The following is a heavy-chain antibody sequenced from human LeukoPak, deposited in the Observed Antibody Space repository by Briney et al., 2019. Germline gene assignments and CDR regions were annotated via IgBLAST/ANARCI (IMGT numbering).Heavy chain of an antibody. CDR3: AKDLTITMVRGVPDLR. CDR1: GFTFGSYA. D-gene: IGHD3-10*01. Sequence: GGSLRLSCAASGFTFGSYAMTWVRQAPGKGLEWVSTVSGNGGTTFYADSVKGRFTISRDNSKNTMYLQMNSLRAEDTAIYYCAKDLTITMVRGVPDLRWGQGTLVTVSS. J-gene: IGHJ4*02. V-gene: IGHV3-23*01. CDR2: VSGNGGTT.